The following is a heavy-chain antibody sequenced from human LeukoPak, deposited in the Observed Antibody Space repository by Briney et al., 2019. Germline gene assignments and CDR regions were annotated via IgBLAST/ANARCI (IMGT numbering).Heavy chain of an antibody. D-gene: IGHD2-15*01. CDR3: ARDGVYCSGGSCFDLVDY. J-gene: IGHJ4*02. Sequence: GGSLRLSCAASGFTSSSYSMNWVRQAPGKGLEWVSSISSSSSYIYYADSVKGRFTISRDNAKNSLYLQMNSLRAEDTAVYYCARDGVYCSGGSCFDLVDYWGQGTLVTVSS. CDR2: ISSSSSYI. CDR1: GFTSSSYS. V-gene: IGHV3-21*01.